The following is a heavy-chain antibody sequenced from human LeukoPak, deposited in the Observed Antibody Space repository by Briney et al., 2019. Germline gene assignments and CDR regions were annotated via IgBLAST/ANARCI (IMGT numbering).Heavy chain of an antibody. CDR3: ARSSGALENAFDI. V-gene: IGHV3-13*01. J-gene: IGHJ3*02. Sequence: GGSLRLSCAASGFTFSTYDMHWVGKATGKGLEGASGIGTFRATYYLDSVKGRFAISRENAKNSFFLQMNNLRVGDKAVYYCARSSGALENAFDIWGQGTMVTVSS. D-gene: IGHD3-16*01. CDR1: GFTFSTYD. CDR2: IGTFRAT.